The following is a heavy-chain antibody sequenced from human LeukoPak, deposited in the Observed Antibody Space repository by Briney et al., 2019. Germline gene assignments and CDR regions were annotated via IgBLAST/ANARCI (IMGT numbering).Heavy chain of an antibody. D-gene: IGHD2-2*01. CDR3: ARAPLRDIVVVPAARAGMDV. Sequence: PSETLSLTCAVYGGSFSGYYWSWIRQPPGKGLEWIGEINHSGSTYYNPSLKSRVTISVDTSKNQFSLKLSSVTAADTAVYYCARAPLRDIVVVPAARAGMDVWGKGTTVTVSS. CDR2: INHSGST. CDR1: GGSFSGYY. V-gene: IGHV4-34*01. J-gene: IGHJ6*04.